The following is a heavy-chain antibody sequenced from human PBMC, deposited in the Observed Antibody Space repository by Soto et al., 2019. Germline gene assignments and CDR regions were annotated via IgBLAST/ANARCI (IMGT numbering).Heavy chain of an antibody. D-gene: IGHD3-16*01. CDR1: GFTFSSYA. CDR2: VGGSDPNS. CDR3: AKGSVLSRWYFDR. J-gene: IGHJ2*01. V-gene: IGHV3-23*01. Sequence: EVQLLESGGGLVQPGGSLRLSCAVSGFTFSSYAMSWVRRAPGKGLEWVSAVGGSDPNSYYADSVKGRFTISRDISKNTLYLQMNSLRDEDTAIYYCAKGSVLSRWYFDRWGRGTLVTASS.